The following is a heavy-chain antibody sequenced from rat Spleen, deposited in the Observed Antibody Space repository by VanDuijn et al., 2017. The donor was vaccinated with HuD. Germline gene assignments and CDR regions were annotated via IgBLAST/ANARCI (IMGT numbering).Heavy chain of an antibody. CDR1: GYSISSSY. Sequence: EVQLQESGPGLVKPSQSLSLTCSVTGYSISSSYKWNWIRKFPENKMEWIGHIRSSGSSSYNPSPESRISITRDTSKNQFFLQLNSVTTEETATYYCARGTTVVTYWYFDFWGPGTMVTVSS. CDR3: ARGTTVVTYWYFDF. V-gene: IGHV3-1*01. D-gene: IGHD1-1*01. J-gene: IGHJ1*01. CDR2: IRSSGSS.